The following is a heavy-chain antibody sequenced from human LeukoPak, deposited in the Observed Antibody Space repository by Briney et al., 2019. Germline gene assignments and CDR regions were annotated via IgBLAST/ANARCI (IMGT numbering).Heavy chain of an antibody. Sequence: SETLSLTCTVSGDSISSGDYYWSWIRQPAGKGLEWIGRISSSGSTNYNPSLKSRVTISVDTSKNQFSLKLSSVTAADTAVYFCARTTEGGYTYGYFYYYYMDVWGKGTTVTISS. CDR3: ARTTEGGYTYGYFYYYYMDV. D-gene: IGHD5-18*01. V-gene: IGHV4-61*02. CDR1: GDSISSGDYY. CDR2: ISSSGST. J-gene: IGHJ6*03.